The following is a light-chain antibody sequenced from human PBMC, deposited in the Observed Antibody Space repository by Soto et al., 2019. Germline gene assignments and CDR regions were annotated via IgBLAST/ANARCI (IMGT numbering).Light chain of an antibody. CDR3: QQYNSYPWT. J-gene: IGKJ1*01. V-gene: IGKV1-5*03. CDR2: KAS. CDR1: QSISSW. Sequence: DIQMTQSPSTLSASVGDRVTITCRASQSISSWLAWYQQKPGKAPKLLIYKASSLKSGVPSRFSGSGSGTDFTLTITRLQPEDFATYYCQQYNSYPWTFGQGTKVDIK.